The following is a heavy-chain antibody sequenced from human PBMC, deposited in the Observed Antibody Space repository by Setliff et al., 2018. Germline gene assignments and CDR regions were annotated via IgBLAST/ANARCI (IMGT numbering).Heavy chain of an antibody. V-gene: IGHV3-23*01. Sequence: PGGSLRLSCVASGFTFNNYAMSWVRQAPGKGLEWVSGISGSGGTTNYADSVKGRFTMSRDNSKNTRYLQMNNLRAEDTAEYYCAKDRQGATFVDAFDNWGQGKMVTVS. CDR2: ISGSGGTT. D-gene: IGHD2-15*01. CDR3: AKDRQGATFVDAFDN. J-gene: IGHJ3*02. CDR1: GFTFNNYA.